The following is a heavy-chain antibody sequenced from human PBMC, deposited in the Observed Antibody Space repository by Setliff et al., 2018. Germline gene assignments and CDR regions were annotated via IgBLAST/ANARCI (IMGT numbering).Heavy chain of an antibody. J-gene: IGHJ2*01. D-gene: IGHD6-19*01. CDR3: ARSRTIAVKGGVFAV. CDR1: GDSISRAKYY. V-gene: IGHV4-61*02. CDR2: IYTDGST. Sequence: PSETLSLTCTVSGDSISRAKYYWSWIRQSAGKGLECIGRIYTDGSTKYNPSLNSRVTLSIDTSKNHFSLELSSVRAADTALYYCARSRTIAVKGGVFAVWGRGTLVTVSS.